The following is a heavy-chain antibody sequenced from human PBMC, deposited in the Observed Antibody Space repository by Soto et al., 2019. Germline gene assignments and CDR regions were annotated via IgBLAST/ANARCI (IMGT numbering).Heavy chain of an antibody. CDR1: GGSISSYY. D-gene: IGHD3-16*01. CDR3: ARELFQFGPRVGTFDI. CDR2: IYKSGTT. V-gene: IGHV4-59*01. J-gene: IGHJ3*02. Sequence: LTCTVSGGSISSYYWSWIRQPPGKGLEWIAFIYKSGTTNYNPSLGSRVTVSVDTSKNQFSLKLTSVTAADTAVYYCARELFQFGPRVGTFDIWGPGTMVTVSS.